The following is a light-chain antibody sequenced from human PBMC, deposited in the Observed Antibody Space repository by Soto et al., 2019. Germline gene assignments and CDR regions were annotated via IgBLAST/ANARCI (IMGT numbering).Light chain of an antibody. CDR1: QSVSSN. J-gene: IGKJ1*01. CDR3: QQYNNWPKK. CDR2: GAS. V-gene: IGKV3-15*01. Sequence: EIVMTQSPATLSVSPGERATLSCRASQSVSSNLAWYQQKPGQAPRLLIYGASTRATGIPARFSGSGSGTEFTLTISSLQSEDFAVYYCQQYNNWPKKFGQGTKV.